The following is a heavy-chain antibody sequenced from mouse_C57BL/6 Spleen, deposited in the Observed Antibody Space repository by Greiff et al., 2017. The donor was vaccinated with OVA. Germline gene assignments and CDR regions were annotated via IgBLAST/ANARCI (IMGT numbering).Heavy chain of an antibody. CDR2: IYPGNGDT. CDR1: GYTFTSYN. D-gene: IGHD2-1*01. Sequence: QVQLQQSGAELVRPGASVKMSCKASGYTFTSYNMPWVKQTPRQGLEWIGAIYPGNGDTSYNQKFKGKATLTVDKSSSTAYMQLSSLTSEDSAVYFCARKGKAYFDYWGQGTTLTVSS. J-gene: IGHJ2*01. CDR3: ARKGKAYFDY. V-gene: IGHV1-12*01.